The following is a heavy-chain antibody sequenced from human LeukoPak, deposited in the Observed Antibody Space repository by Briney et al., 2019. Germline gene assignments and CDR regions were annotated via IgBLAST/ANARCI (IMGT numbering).Heavy chain of an antibody. CDR3: AKQSTYYDFWSGYYIGPFDY. D-gene: IGHD3-3*01. V-gene: IGHV3-30*02. Sequence: GGSLRLSCAASGFTFSSYGMHWVRQAPGKGLEWVALIPYDGTNKYYADSVKGRFTISRDNSKNTLYLQMNSLRAEDTAVYYCAKQSTYYDFWSGYYIGPFDYWGQGTLVTVSS. CDR2: IPYDGTNK. J-gene: IGHJ4*02. CDR1: GFTFSSYG.